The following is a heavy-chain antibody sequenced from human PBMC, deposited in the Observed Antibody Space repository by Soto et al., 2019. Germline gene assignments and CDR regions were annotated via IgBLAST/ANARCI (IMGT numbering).Heavy chain of an antibody. D-gene: IGHD5-12*01. CDR1: GGTFSSYA. J-gene: IGHJ4*02. Sequence: QVQLVQSGAEVKKPGSSVKVSCKASGGTFSSYAISWVRQAPGQGLEWMGGIIPIFGTANYAQKFQGRVTITADESTRTAYMGLSSLRAEGTAVYYCARGWGWLQLSRTYLPYWGQGTLVTVSS. CDR3: ARGWGWLQLSRTYLPY. CDR2: IIPIFGTA. V-gene: IGHV1-69*12.